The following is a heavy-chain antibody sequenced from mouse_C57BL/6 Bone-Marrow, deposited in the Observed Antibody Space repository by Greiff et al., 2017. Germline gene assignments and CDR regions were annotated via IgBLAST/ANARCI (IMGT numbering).Heavy chain of an antibody. CDR1: GFSLTSYG. J-gene: IGHJ4*01. CDR2: IWSDGST. D-gene: IGHD3-2*02. Sequence: VKLVESGPGLVAPSQSLSITCTVSGFSLTSYGVHWVRQPPGKGLEWLVVIWSDGSTTYNSALKSRLSISKDNSKSQVFLKMNSLQTDDTAMYYCARHGQLRLRDAMDYWGQGTSVTVSS. CDR3: ARHGQLRLRDAMDY. V-gene: IGHV2-6-1*01.